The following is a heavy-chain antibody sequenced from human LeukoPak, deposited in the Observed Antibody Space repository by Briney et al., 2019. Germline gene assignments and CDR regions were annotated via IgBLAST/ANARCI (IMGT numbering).Heavy chain of an antibody. D-gene: IGHD3-10*01. CDR2: INHSGST. CDR3: AKSLYGSGSYYNWFDP. V-gene: IGHV4-34*01. J-gene: IGHJ5*02. CDR1: GGSFSGYY. Sequence: SETLSLTCAVYGGSFSGYYWSWIRQPPGKGLEWIGEINHSGSTNYNPSLKSRVTISVDTSKNQFSLKLSSVAAADTAVYYCAKSLYGSGSYYNWFDPWGQGTLVTVSS.